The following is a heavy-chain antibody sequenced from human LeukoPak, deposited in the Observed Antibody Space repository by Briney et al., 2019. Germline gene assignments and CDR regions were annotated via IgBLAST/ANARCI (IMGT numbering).Heavy chain of an antibody. V-gene: IGHV1-46*01. J-gene: IGHJ4*02. CDR3: ATHKDTAMVQYYFDY. D-gene: IGHD5-18*01. CDR1: GYTFTSYY. CDR2: INPSGGST. Sequence: ASVTVSCKASGYTFTSYYMHWVRQAPGQGLEWMGIINPSGGSTSYAQKFQGRVTMTRDTSTSTVYMELSSLRSEDTAVYYCATHKDTAMVQYYFDYWGQGTLVTVSS.